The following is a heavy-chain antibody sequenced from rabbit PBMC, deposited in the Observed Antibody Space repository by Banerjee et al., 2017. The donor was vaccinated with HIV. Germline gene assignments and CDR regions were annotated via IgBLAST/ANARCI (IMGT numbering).Heavy chain of an antibody. D-gene: IGHD4-2*01. CDR1: GIDFSSYYY. CDR3: ARGAGIHYAGL. J-gene: IGHJ4*01. Sequence: QSLEESGGGLVKPGGTLTLTCKASGIDFSSYYYMCWVRQAPGKGLEWIACIDAGSRGSTDYASWVNGRFTISLDNAQNTAFLQMTSLTAADTATYFCARGAGIHYAGLWGPGTLVTVS. V-gene: IGHV1S43*01. CDR2: IDAGSRGST.